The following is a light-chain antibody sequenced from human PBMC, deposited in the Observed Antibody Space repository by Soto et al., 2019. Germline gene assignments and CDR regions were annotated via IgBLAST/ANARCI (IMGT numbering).Light chain of an antibody. CDR3: QQAASLPIT. CDR2: TAS. CDR1: QGVSTW. V-gene: IGKV1-12*01. Sequence: DIEMTHSPSSVSASVGDRVTITCRASQGVSTWLAWYQQKPGKAPNLLIYTASSLQSGVPSRFSGSGSGTDFTLTIDFLQPEDFATYYCQQAASLPITFGHGRLLEI. J-gene: IGKJ5*01.